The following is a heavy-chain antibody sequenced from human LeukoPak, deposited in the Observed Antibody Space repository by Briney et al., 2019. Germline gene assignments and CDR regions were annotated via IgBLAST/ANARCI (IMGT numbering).Heavy chain of an antibody. CDR2: TSSSGSTI. Sequence: GGSLRLSCAASGFTFSDYYMSWIRQAPGKGLEWVSYTSSSGSTIYYADSVKGRFTISRDNAKNSLYLQMNSLRAEDTAVYYCARAHDYYDSTRIDYWGQGTLVTVSS. CDR3: ARAHDYYDSTRIDY. CDR1: GFTFSDYY. J-gene: IGHJ4*02. D-gene: IGHD3-22*01. V-gene: IGHV3-11*01.